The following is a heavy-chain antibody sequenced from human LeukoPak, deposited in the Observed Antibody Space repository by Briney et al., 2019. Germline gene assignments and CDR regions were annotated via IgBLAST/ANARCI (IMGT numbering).Heavy chain of an antibody. J-gene: IGHJ4*02. Sequence: GGSLRLSCAASGFKFSDYGMNWVRQTPGGGLEWVPSIGATGDNIYYADSVKGRFTISRDNSKNTLYLQMNSLRAEDTAVYYCARGYCGGDCYFDYWGQGTLVTVSS. CDR2: IGATGDNI. CDR1: GFKFSDYG. V-gene: IGHV3-21*04. CDR3: ARGYCGGDCYFDY. D-gene: IGHD2-21*02.